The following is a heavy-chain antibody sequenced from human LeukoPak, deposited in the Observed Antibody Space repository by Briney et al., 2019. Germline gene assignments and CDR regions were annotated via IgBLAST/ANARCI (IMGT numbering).Heavy chain of an antibody. CDR2: IYTSGST. Sequence: PSETLSLTCTVSGGSISSYYWSWIRQPAGKGLEWVGRIYTSGSTNYNPSLKSRVTMSVDTSKNQFSLKLSSVTAADTAVYYWASSTREDSFDAFDIWGQGTMVTVSS. CDR1: GGSISSYY. J-gene: IGHJ3*02. D-gene: IGHD3-16*02. V-gene: IGHV4-4*07. CDR3: ASSTREDSFDAFDI.